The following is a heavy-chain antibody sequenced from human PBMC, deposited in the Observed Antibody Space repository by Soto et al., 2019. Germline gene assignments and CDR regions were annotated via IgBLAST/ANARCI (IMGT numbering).Heavy chain of an antibody. Sequence: SETLSLTCTVSGGSISSYYWSWIRQPPGKGLEWIGYIYYSGSTYYNPSLKSRVTISVDTSKNQFSLKLSSVTAADTAVYYCARRPTVSGFFDYWGQGTLVTVSS. D-gene: IGHD4-17*01. J-gene: IGHJ4*02. CDR1: GGSISSYY. CDR2: IYYSGST. V-gene: IGHV4-59*04. CDR3: ARRPTVSGFFDY.